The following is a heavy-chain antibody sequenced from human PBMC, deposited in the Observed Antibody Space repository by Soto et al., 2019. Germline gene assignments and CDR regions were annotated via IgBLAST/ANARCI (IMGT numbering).Heavy chain of an antibody. J-gene: IGHJ2*01. Sequence: QVQLQQWGAGLLKPSETLSLTCAVYGGSFSGYYWSWIRQPPGKGLEWIGEINHSGSTNYNPSLKSRVTISVDTSKNQFSLKLSSVTAADTAVYYCARRMGFRTEKYWYFDLWGRGTLVTVSS. CDR1: GGSFSGYY. CDR2: INHSGST. D-gene: IGHD2-8*01. V-gene: IGHV4-34*01. CDR3: ARRMGFRTEKYWYFDL.